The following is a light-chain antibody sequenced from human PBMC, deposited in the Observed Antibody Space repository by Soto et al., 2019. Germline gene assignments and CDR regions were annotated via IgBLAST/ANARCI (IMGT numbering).Light chain of an antibody. V-gene: IGLV1-40*01. CDR2: GNI. J-gene: IGLJ3*02. Sequence: QPVLTQPPSMSGAPGQRVTISCTGSSSDNGAGYDVHWYQQFPGTAPKLLIYGNINRPSGVPDRFSGSKSGTSASLAITGLQAEDEADYYCQSYDSSLGGSKGVFGGGTKLTVL. CDR3: QSYDSSLGGSKGV. CDR1: SSDNGAGYD.